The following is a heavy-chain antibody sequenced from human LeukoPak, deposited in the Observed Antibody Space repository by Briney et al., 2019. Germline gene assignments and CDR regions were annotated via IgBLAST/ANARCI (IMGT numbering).Heavy chain of an antibody. CDR1: GGSFSGYY. D-gene: IGHD5-12*01. CDR2: INHSGST. J-gene: IGHJ4*02. CDR3: ASNSGYDLNLDY. Sequence: SETLSPTCAVYGGSFSGYYWSWIRQPPGKGLEWIGEINHSGSTNYNPSLKSRVTISVDTSKNQFSLKLSSVTAADTAVYYCASNSGYDLNLDYWGQGTLVTVSS. V-gene: IGHV4-34*01.